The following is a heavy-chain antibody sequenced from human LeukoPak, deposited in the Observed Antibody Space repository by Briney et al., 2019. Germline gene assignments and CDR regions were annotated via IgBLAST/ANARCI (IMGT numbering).Heavy chain of an antibody. V-gene: IGHV3-66*01. Sequence: GGSLRLSCAASGFTVSSNYMSWVRQAPGKGLEWVSVIYSGGSTYYADSVKGRFTISRDNSKNTLYLQMNSLRAEDTAVYYCARDPTAYYNDSSGYLDPWGQGTLVTVSS. D-gene: IGHD3-22*01. CDR1: GFTVSSNY. CDR3: ARDPTAYYNDSSGYLDP. J-gene: IGHJ5*02. CDR2: IYSGGST.